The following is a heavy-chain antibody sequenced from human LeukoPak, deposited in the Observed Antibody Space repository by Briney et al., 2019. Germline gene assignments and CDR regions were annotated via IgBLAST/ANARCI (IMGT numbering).Heavy chain of an antibody. CDR3: ARGQYSSSWIIDFDY. Sequence: GGSLRLSCAASGFTFSSYWMSWVRQAPGKGLVWVSRINTDGVYTTHADSVKGRFTISRDNAKNTLYLQMNRLRAEDTAVYYCARGQYSSSWIIDFDYWGQGTLVTVSS. D-gene: IGHD6-13*01. J-gene: IGHJ4*02. V-gene: IGHV3-74*01. CDR2: INTDGVYT. CDR1: GFTFSSYW.